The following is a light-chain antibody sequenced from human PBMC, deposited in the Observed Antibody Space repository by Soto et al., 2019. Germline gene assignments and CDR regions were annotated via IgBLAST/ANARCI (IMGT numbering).Light chain of an antibody. J-gene: IGKJ2*01. V-gene: IGKV3-20*01. CDR1: QSVTARY. CDR2: GAS. Sequence: EIVVAQSPGTLSLSPGDTATLSCTASQSVTARYVAWYQQKPGQVPRLLIFGASNRATGIPERFSGSGSGTDFILTINRVEPEDFAVYYCQQYVSLPTFGQGTKLEIK. CDR3: QQYVSLPT.